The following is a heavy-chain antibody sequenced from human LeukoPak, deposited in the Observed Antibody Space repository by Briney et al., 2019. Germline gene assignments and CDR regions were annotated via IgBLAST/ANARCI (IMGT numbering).Heavy chain of an antibody. V-gene: IGHV4-59*12. CDR3: ARDATVDYGDYGYFDL. CDR1: GGSISSYY. CDR2: IYYSGST. Sequence: SETLSLTCTVSGGSISSYYWSWIRQPPGKGLEWIGYIYYSGSTNYNPSLKSRVTISVDTSKNQFSLKLSSVTAADTAVYYCARDATVDYGDYGYFDLWGRGTLVTVSS. J-gene: IGHJ2*01. D-gene: IGHD4-17*01.